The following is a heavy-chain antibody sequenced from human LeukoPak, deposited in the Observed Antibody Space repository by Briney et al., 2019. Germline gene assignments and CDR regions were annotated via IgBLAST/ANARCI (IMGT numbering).Heavy chain of an antibody. CDR2: IYYSGST. J-gene: IGHJ4*02. CDR3: ARRGHSDSSGFFDY. D-gene: IGHD3-22*01. V-gene: IGHV4-39*01. CDR1: GGSISSSSYY. Sequence: SETLSLTCTVSGGSISSSSYYWGWIRQPPGKGLEWIGSIYYSGSTYYNPSLKSRVTISVDTSKNQFSLKLSSVTAADTAVYYCARRGHSDSSGFFDYWGQGTLVTVSS.